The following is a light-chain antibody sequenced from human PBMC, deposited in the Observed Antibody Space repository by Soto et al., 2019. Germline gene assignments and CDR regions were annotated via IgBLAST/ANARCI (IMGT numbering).Light chain of an antibody. CDR2: AVT. CDR3: CSYAGSYTWV. CDR1: SSDVGGYDY. Sequence: QSALTQPPSASGSPGQSVAISCTGTSSDVGGYDYVSWYQQHPGKAPQLLIYAVTRRPSGVPDRFSGSKSGNTASLTISGLQAEDEADYYCCSYAGSYTWVFGGGTKLTVL. J-gene: IGLJ3*02. V-gene: IGLV2-11*01.